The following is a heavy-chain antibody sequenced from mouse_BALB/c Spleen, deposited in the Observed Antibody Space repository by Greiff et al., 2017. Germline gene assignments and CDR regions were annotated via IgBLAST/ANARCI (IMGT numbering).Heavy chain of an antibody. J-gene: IGHJ4*01. V-gene: IGHV14-4*02. CDR3: NAIYYDKGMDY. CDR2: IDPENGDT. Sequence: EVKVVESGAELVRSGASVKLSCTASGFNIKDYYMHWVKQRPEQGLEWIGWIDPENGDTEYAPKFQGKATMTADTSSNTAYLQLSSLTSEDTAVYYCNAIYYDKGMDYWGQGTSVTVSS. CDR1: GFNIKDYY. D-gene: IGHD2-4*01.